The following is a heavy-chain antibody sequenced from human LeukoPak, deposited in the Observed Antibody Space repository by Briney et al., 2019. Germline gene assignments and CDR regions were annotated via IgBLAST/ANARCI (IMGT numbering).Heavy chain of an antibody. Sequence: GGSLRLSCAASGFTFSSYWMSWVRQAPGKGLEWVANIKQDGSEKYYVDSVKGRFTISRDNAKNSLYLQMNSLRAEDTAVYYCASPRGEDFGYFDYWGQGTLVTVSS. D-gene: IGHD3-10*01. J-gene: IGHJ4*02. CDR3: ASPRGEDFGYFDY. CDR2: IKQDGSEK. V-gene: IGHV3-7*01. CDR1: GFTFSSYW.